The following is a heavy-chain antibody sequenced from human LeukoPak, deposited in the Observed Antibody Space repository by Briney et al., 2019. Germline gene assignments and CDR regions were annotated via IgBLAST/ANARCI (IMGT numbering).Heavy chain of an antibody. V-gene: IGHV3-30-3*02. CDR3: VKSGIDY. CDR2: ISYDGNNK. J-gene: IGHJ4*02. Sequence: PGGSLRLSCAASGFTFSGYAMNWVRQAPGKGLEWVAVISYDGNNKYYADSVKGRFTISRDNSKNTLYLQMNSLRAEDTAVYYCVKSGIDYWGQGTLVTVSS. CDR1: GFTFSGYA.